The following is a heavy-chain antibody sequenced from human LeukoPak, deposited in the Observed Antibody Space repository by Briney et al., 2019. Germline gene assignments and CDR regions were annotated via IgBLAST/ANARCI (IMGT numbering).Heavy chain of an antibody. J-gene: IGHJ6*03. CDR3: ATLCCGSYYMDV. CDR1: GYTFTSFG. CDR2: ISGYNGYT. Sequence: GASVKVSCKASGYTFTSFGISWVRQAPRQGLEWMGWISGYNGYTKYAQKVQGRVTITADKSTSTAYMELSSLRSEDTAVYYCATLCCGSYYMDVWGKGTTVTVSS. V-gene: IGHV1-18*01. D-gene: IGHD2-15*01.